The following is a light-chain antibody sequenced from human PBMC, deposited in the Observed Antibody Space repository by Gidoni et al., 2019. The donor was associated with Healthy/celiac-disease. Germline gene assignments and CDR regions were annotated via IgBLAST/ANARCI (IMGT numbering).Light chain of an antibody. CDR3: MQALQTPYT. Sequence: DIVMTQSQLSLPVTHGEPASISCRSSQRLLHSNGYNYLYWYLQKPGQSPQLLIYLGSNRASGVPDRFSGSGSGTDFTLKISRVEAEDVGVYYCMQALQTPYTFXXXTKLEIQ. J-gene: IGKJ2*01. CDR2: LGS. V-gene: IGKV2-28*01. CDR1: QRLLHSNGYNY.